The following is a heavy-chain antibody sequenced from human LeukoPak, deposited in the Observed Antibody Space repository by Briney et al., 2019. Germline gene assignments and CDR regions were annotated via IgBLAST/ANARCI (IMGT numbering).Heavy chain of an antibody. CDR1: GLTFSSYA. J-gene: IGHJ4*02. CDR2: INSGGST. V-gene: IGHV3-23*01. Sequence: GSLRLSCAASGLTFSSYAMSWVRQAPGKGLEWVSAINSGGSTNYADSVKGRFTISRDNSKNTLYLQMNSLRAEDTAVYYCAKDGGSGWAFDYWGQGTLVTVSS. D-gene: IGHD3-16*01. CDR3: AKDGGSGWAFDY.